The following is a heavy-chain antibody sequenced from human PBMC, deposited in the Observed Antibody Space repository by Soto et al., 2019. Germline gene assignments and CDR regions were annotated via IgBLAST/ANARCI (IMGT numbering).Heavy chain of an antibody. J-gene: IGHJ5*02. V-gene: IGHV3-15*07. CDR2: IKKRRDGGTT. CDR3: TTIVPWGCTS. Sequence: DVQLVESGGGLVKPGGSLRLSCAASGFSFSDTWMNWVRQSPGRGLEWVGRIKKRRDGGTTDYAAIVRGRFTISRDDSSNTLYLHMRSLKTEDTAFYFCTTIVPWGCTSWGQGTLVTVSS. CDR1: GFSFSDTW. D-gene: IGHD3-16*01.